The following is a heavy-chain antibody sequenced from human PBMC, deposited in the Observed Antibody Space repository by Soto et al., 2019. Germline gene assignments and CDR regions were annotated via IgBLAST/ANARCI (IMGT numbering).Heavy chain of an antibody. V-gene: IGHV4-4*02. CDR2: IYHSGST. CDR3: ARDRAVSARGSFDY. CDR1: GGSVSSTNW. D-gene: IGHD6-19*01. Sequence: QVQLQESGPGLVEPSGTLSLTCAVSGGSVSSTNWWSWARQPPGKGLEWIGEIYHSGSTYYNPALKSRVTVSVDKSKNQFSLRLSSVTAAETAVYFCARDRAVSARGSFDYWGQGTLVTVSS. J-gene: IGHJ4*02.